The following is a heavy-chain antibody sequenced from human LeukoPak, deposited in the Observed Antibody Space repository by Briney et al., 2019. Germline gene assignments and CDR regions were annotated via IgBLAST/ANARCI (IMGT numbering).Heavy chain of an antibody. CDR1: GYTFTSYG. CDR2: ISAYNGNT. CDR3: ATDLGRWSSSWLNWFDP. D-gene: IGHD6-13*01. J-gene: IGHJ5*02. Sequence: GASVKVSCKASGYTFTSYGFSWVRQAPGQGLEWMGWISAYNGNTNYAQKVQGRVTMTTDTSTSTAYMELRSLRSDDTAVYYCATDLGRWSSSWLNWFDPWGQGTLVTASS. V-gene: IGHV1-18*01.